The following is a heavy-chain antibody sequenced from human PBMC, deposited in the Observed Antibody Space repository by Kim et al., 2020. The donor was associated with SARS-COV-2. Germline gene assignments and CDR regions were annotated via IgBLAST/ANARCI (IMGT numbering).Heavy chain of an antibody. CDR1: GGSISNYY. V-gene: IGHV4-59*01. D-gene: IGHD5-12*01. CDR3: ARDPSGPLRLYSGYESNWFDP. Sequence: SETLSLTCTVSGGSISNYYWSWIRQPPGKGLEWIGYIYYSGSTNYNPSLKSRVTISVDTSKNQFSLKLSSVTAADTAVYYCARDPSGPLRLYSGYESNWFDPWGQGTLVTVSS. CDR2: IYYSGST. J-gene: IGHJ5*02.